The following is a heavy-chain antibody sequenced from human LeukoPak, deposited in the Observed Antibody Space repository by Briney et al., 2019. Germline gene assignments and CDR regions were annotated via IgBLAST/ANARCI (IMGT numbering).Heavy chain of an antibody. Sequence: GGSLRLSCAASGFTFSNAWMSWVRQAPGKGLEWVGRIKSKTDGGTTDYAAPVKGRFTISRDDSKNTLYLQMNSLKTEDTAVYYCTTLMTTVTGDAFDIWGQGTMVTVSS. V-gene: IGHV3-15*01. CDR2: IKSKTDGGTT. CDR3: TTLMTTVTGDAFDI. J-gene: IGHJ3*02. D-gene: IGHD4-17*01. CDR1: GFTFSNAW.